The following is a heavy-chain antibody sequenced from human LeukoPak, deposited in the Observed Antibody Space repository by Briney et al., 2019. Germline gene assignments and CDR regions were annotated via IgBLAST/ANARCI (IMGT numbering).Heavy chain of an antibody. J-gene: IGHJ6*02. CDR1: GYTFTSYD. CDR3: ARGDEHCSSTSCYYYYYGMDV. CDR2: MNPNSGNT. V-gene: IGHV1-8*01. D-gene: IGHD2-2*01. Sequence: GASVNVSCKASGYTFTSYDINWVRQATGQGLEWMGWMNPNSGNTGYAQKFQGRVTMTRNTSISTAYMELSSLRSEDTAVYYCARGDEHCSSTSCYYYYYGMDVWGQGTTVTVSS.